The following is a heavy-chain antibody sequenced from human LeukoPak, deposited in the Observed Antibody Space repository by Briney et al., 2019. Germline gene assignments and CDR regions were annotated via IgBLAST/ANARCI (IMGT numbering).Heavy chain of an antibody. D-gene: IGHD5-24*01. CDR1: GGTFSSYA. J-gene: IGHJ5*02. CDR2: ISGSGGST. V-gene: IGHV3-23*01. CDR3: AKGVEMATIGGPNWFDP. Sequence: SCKASGGTFSSYAMSWVRQAPGKGLKWVSAISGSGGSTYYADSVKGRFTISRDNSKNTLYLQMNSLRAEDTAVYYCAKGVEMATIGGPNWFDPWGQGTLVTVSS.